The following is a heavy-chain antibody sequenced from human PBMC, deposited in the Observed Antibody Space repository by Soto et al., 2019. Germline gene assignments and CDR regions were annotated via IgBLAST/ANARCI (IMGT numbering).Heavy chain of an antibody. V-gene: IGHV4-59*01. CDR1: GGSISSYY. CDR2: TYYSGST. J-gene: IGHJ4*02. CDR3: ARVRRIAVAGRFDY. D-gene: IGHD6-19*01. Sequence: PSETLSLTCTVSGGSISSYYWSWIRQPPGKGLEWIGYTYYSGSTNYNPSLKSRATISVDTSKNQFSLKLSSVTAADTAVYYCARVRRIAVAGRFDYWGQGTLVTVSS.